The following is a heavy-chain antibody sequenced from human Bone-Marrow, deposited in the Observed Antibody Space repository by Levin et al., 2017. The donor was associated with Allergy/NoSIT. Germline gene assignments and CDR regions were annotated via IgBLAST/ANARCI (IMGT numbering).Heavy chain of an antibody. V-gene: IGHV1-69*13. D-gene: IGHD6-19*01. CDR3: ARDNASSGPMNWFDP. CDR1: GGTFSSYA. Sequence: GASVKVSCKASGGTFSSYAISWVRQAPGQGLEWMGGIIPIFGTANYAQKFQGRVTITADESTSTAYMELSSLRSEDTAVYYCARDNASSGPMNWFDPWGQGTLVTVSS. CDR2: IIPIFGTA. J-gene: IGHJ5*02.